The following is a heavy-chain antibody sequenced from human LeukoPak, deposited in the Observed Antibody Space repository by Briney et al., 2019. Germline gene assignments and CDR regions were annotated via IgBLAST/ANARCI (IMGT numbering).Heavy chain of an antibody. D-gene: IGHD1-26*01. CDR3: ARELGARYFDL. J-gene: IGHJ2*01. Sequence: GGSLRLSCSGSGFTFSAYEMNWVRQASGKGLEWVSYISTSGSTFSYADSVKGRFTISRDNDKDSLYLQLNSLRGEDTAIYYCARELGARYFDLWGRGTLVTVSS. V-gene: IGHV3-48*03. CDR1: GFTFSAYE. CDR2: ISTSGSTF.